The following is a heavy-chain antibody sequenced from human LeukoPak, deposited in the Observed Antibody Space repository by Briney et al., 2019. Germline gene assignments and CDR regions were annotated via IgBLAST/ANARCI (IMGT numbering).Heavy chain of an antibody. CDR3: ARAEYSSAFDI. CDR2: IFYSGST. D-gene: IGHD2-15*01. V-gene: IGHV4-39*07. CDR1: SGSISTSNYY. J-gene: IGHJ3*02. Sequence: PSETLSLTCTVSSGSISTSNYYWGWVRQPPGKALEWIGNIFYSGSTYYSPSLKSRVTISLDTSRNQFSLKLNSVTAADTAVYYCARAEYSSAFDIWGQGTMVTVSS.